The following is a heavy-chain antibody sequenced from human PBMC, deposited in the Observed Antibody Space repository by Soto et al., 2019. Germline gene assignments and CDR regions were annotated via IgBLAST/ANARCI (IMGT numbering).Heavy chain of an antibody. CDR1: GGSISSGGYS. V-gene: IGHV4-30-2*01. CDR3: ARCITGDYCFDP. J-gene: IGHJ5*02. CDR2: IYHSGST. D-gene: IGHD3-3*01. Sequence: TLSLTCAVSGGSISSGGYSWSWIRQPPGKGLEWIGYIYHSGSTYYNPSLKSRVTISVDRSKNQFSLKLSSVTAADTAVYYCARCITGDYCFDPWGQGTLVTVSS.